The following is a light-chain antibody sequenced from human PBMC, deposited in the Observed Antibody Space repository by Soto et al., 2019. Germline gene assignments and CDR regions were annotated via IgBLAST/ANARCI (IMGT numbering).Light chain of an antibody. Sequence: ETVLTQSPGTLSLSPGERATLSCRAGQSVSSSYLAWYQQKPGQAPRLLIYGASSRATGIPDRFSGSGSGTDFTLTISRLEPVDFAVYYCQQYGSTPQTFGQGTKVEIK. V-gene: IGKV3-20*01. CDR3: QQYGSTPQT. CDR2: GAS. CDR1: QSVSSSY. J-gene: IGKJ1*01.